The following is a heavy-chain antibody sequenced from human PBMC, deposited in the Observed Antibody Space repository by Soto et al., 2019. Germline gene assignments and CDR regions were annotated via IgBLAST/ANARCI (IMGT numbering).Heavy chain of an antibody. J-gene: IGHJ4*02. Sequence: GGSLRLCCAASGFTFSSYSMNWVRQAPGKGLEWVSYISSSSSTIYYADSVKGRFTISRDNAKNSLYLQMNSLRAEDTAVYYCAREEYYDFWSGYIYLGYFDYWGQGTVVTVSS. CDR3: AREEYYDFWSGYIYLGYFDY. CDR2: ISSSSSTI. D-gene: IGHD3-3*01. CDR1: GFTFSSYS. V-gene: IGHV3-48*01.